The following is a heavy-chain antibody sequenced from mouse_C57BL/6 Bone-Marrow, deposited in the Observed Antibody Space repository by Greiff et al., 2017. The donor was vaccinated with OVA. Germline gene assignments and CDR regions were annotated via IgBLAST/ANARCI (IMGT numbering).Heavy chain of an antibody. J-gene: IGHJ3*01. CDR3: ARHLYDGYYLAWFAY. V-gene: IGHV5-12*01. CDR2: ISNGGGST. Sequence: EVKLVESGGGLVQPGGSLKLSCAASGFTFSDYYMYWVRQTPEKRLEWVAYISNGGGSTYYPDTVKGRFTISRDNAKNTLYLQMSRLKSEDTAMYYCARHLYDGYYLAWFAYWGQGTLVTVSA. CDR1: GFTFSDYY. D-gene: IGHD2-3*01.